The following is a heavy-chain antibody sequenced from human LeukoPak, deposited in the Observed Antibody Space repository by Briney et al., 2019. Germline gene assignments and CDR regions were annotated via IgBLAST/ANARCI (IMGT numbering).Heavy chain of an antibody. CDR2: ISGSGGGT. CDR1: GFTFSSYA. Sequence: GGSLRLSCAASGFTFSSYAMSWVRQAPGKGLEWVSAISGSGGGTYYADSVKGRFTISRDNSKNTLFLQMSSLRADDTAVYYCAKAPQEDFDTFDLWGRGTLVTVSS. V-gene: IGHV3-23*01. D-gene: IGHD3-9*01. J-gene: IGHJ2*01. CDR3: AKAPQEDFDTFDL.